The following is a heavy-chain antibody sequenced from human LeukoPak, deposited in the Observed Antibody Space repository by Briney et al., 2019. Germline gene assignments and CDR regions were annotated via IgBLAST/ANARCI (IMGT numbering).Heavy chain of an antibody. CDR1: GFTFSSYW. Sequence: VGSLRLSCAASGFTFSSYWMSWVRQAPGKGLECVANIKEDGSEEYYVDSVKGRFSISRDNAKNSLYLQMNSLRAEDTAVYYCARDWLAGNPYHAFDLWGKGTMVTVSS. CDR2: IKEDGSEE. CDR3: ARDWLAGNPYHAFDL. D-gene: IGHD3-22*01. J-gene: IGHJ3*01. V-gene: IGHV3-7*01.